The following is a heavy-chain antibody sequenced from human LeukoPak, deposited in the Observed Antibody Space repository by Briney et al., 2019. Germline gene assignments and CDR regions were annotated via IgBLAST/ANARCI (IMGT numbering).Heavy chain of an antibody. CDR2: ISWNSGSI. V-gene: IGHV3-9*01. D-gene: IGHD6-13*01. J-gene: IGHJ4*02. Sequence: GGSLRLSCAASGFTFDDYAMHWVRQAPGKGLEWVSGISWNSGSIGYADSVKGRFTISRDNAKNSLYLQMNSLRAEDTALYYCAKDIKGVWAAASFFDYWGQGTLVTVSS. CDR3: AKDIKGVWAAASFFDY. CDR1: GFTFDDYA.